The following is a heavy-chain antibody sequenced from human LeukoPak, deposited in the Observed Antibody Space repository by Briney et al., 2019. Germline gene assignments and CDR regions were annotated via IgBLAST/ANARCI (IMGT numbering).Heavy chain of an antibody. CDR1: GFTFSSYA. Sequence: GGSLRLSCAASGFTFSSYAMSWVRQAPGKGLEWVSAISVSGGSTYYADSVKGRFTISRDNSKNTLYLQMNSLRAEDTAVYYCAKGRPTYYYDSSGYGFDYWGQGTLVTVSS. CDR3: AKGRPTYYYDSSGYGFDY. D-gene: IGHD3-22*01. J-gene: IGHJ4*02. CDR2: ISVSGGST. V-gene: IGHV3-23*01.